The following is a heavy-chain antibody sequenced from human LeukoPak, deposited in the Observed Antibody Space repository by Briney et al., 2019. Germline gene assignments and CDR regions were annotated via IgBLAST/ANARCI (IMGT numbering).Heavy chain of an antibody. D-gene: IGHD3-10*01. CDR3: ARASITMIRGVPGWFDP. V-gene: IGHV4-59*08. Sequence: SETLSLTCTVSGGSISSYYWSWIRQPPGKGLEWIGYIYYSGSTNYNPSLKSRVTISVDTSKNQFSLKLSSVTAADTAVYYCARASITMIRGVPGWFDPWGQGTLVTVSS. J-gene: IGHJ5*02. CDR1: GGSISSYY. CDR2: IYYSGST.